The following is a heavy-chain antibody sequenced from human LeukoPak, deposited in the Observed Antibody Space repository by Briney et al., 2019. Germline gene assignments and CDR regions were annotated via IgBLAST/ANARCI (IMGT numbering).Heavy chain of an antibody. Sequence: PGGSLRLSCAASGFTFSNYAMSWVRQAPGKGLEWVSAISGNGGTAYYADSVKGRFIISRDNSKNTLYLQMNSLKAEDTAIYYCAKVGTRMTLIIVVTTYGALDYWGQGTLVTVSS. V-gene: IGHV3-23*01. D-gene: IGHD3-22*01. J-gene: IGHJ4*02. CDR3: AKVGTRMTLIIVVTTYGALDY. CDR2: ISGNGGTA. CDR1: GFTFSNYA.